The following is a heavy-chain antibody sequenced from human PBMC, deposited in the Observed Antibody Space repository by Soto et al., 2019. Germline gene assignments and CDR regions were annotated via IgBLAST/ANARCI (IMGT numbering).Heavy chain of an antibody. J-gene: IGHJ5*02. CDR2: IYYSGST. Sequence: SGTRSRTWTVSGDSISSSSISSISYYWGWIRQPPGKGLEWIGSIYYSGSTYDNPSLKSRVTISVDTSKNQFSLKLSSVTAADTAVYYCARLYYDSRGYYWFDPWGQGTLVTV. CDR1: GDSISSSSISSISYY. V-gene: IGHV4-39*01. CDR3: ARLYYDSRGYYWFDP. D-gene: IGHD3-22*01.